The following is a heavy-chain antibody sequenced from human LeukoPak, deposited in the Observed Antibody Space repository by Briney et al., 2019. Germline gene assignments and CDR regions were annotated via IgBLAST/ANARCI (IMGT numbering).Heavy chain of an antibody. D-gene: IGHD3-10*01. CDR2: IYHSGST. CDR3: ARVVSMVRGVSWFDP. CDR1: GGSISSGGYS. Sequence: PSETLSLTCAVSGGSISSGGYSWSWVRQPPGKGLEWIGYIYHSGSTYYNPSLKSRVTISVDRSKNQCSLKLSSVTAADTAVYYCARVVSMVRGVSWFDPWGQGTLVTVSS. J-gene: IGHJ5*02. V-gene: IGHV4-30-2*01.